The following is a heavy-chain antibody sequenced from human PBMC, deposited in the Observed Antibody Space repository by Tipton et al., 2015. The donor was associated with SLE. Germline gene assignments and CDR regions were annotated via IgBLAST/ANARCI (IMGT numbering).Heavy chain of an antibody. CDR3: ARETGARSGFDL. D-gene: IGHD7-27*01. V-gene: IGHV4-61*10. J-gene: IGHJ2*01. Sequence: LRLSCSVSGDSITNGPYYWTWIRQPAGKGLEWIGRIYTNGFSDYNPTTNYNPSLKSRVTISVDTSKNQFSLKLSSVTAADTAVYYCARETGARSGFDLCGRGPLVTVSS. CDR2: IYTNGFSDYNPTT. CDR1: GDSITNGPYY.